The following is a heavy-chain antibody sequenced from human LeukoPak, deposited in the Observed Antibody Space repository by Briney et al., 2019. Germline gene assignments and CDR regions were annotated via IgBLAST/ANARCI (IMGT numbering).Heavy chain of an antibody. CDR1: GCTFTSYY. CDR2: INPSGGST. Sequence: EALVKVSCKASGCTFTSYYMHWVRQAPGQGLEWMGIINPSGGSTSYAQKFQGRVTMTRDTSTSTVYMELSSLRSEDTAVYYCARVRPKKSGSYYSSFDYWGQGTLVTVSS. CDR3: ARVRPKKSGSYYSSFDY. J-gene: IGHJ4*02. D-gene: IGHD1-26*01. V-gene: IGHV1-46*01.